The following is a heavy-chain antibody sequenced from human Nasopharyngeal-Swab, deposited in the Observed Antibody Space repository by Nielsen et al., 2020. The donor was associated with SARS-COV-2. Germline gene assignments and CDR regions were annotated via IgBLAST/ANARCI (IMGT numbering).Heavy chain of an antibody. V-gene: IGHV3-23*01. D-gene: IGHD5-24*01. CDR1: GFTFSNYA. Sequence: GASLKISCAASGFTFSNYATTWVRQAPGKGLEWVSYISGGGTTYYADSVKGRFTVSRDNSRNTLYLQVNSLRVEDTAVYYCAKARGGTYNYHFDYWGQGTLVTVSS. J-gene: IGHJ4*02. CDR3: AKARGGTYNYHFDY. CDR2: ISGGGTT.